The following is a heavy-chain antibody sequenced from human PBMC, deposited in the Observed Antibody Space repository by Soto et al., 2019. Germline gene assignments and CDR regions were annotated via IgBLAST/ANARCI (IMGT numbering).Heavy chain of an antibody. CDR1: VYSFSRYW. CDR2: IYPGDSDT. CDR3: ARDTFSGDSSGPHY. J-gene: IGHJ4*02. V-gene: IGHV5-51*01. Sequence: PGESLKISCKGYVYSFSRYWIAWVRQTPGKGLEWMGLIYPGDSDTRYSPSFQGQVTISADKSITTAYLQWSSLKASDTAIYYCARDTFSGDSSGPHYWGQGTLVTVSS. D-gene: IGHD3-22*01.